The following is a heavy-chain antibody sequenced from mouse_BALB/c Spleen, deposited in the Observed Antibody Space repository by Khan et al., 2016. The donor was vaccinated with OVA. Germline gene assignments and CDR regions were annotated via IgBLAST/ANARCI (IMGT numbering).Heavy chain of an antibody. D-gene: IGHD2-4*01. Sequence: VQLQESGPGLVAPSQSLSITCTVSGFSLTGYGVNWVRQPPGKGLEWLGMIWGDGSTDYNSRLKSRLSISKDKSKSQVFLKMNSLQTDDTARYYCARYDYDVGCDGWGAGTTVTVSS. J-gene: IGHJ1*01. CDR1: GFSLTGYG. CDR3: ARYDYDVGCDG. V-gene: IGHV2-6-7*01. CDR2: IWGDGST.